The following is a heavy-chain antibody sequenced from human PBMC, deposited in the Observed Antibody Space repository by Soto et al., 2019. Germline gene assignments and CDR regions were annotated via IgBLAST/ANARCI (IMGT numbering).Heavy chain of an antibody. D-gene: IGHD2-8*01. CDR2: IYPGDSDT. Sequence: PGEALKISCKGSGYSFTSYWIGWLRHMPEKGLEWMGIIYPGDSDTRYSPSFQGQVTISADKSISTAYLQWSSLKASDTDMYYCVSRLYCSNDYDYYGIYVCSQRNAVPVS. CDR3: VSRLYCSNDYDYYGIYV. CDR1: GYSFTSYW. V-gene: IGHV5-51*01. J-gene: IGHJ6*02.